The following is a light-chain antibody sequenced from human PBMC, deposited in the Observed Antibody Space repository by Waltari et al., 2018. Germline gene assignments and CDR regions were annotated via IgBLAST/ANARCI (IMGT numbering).Light chain of an antibody. CDR3: QQYNGYPIT. V-gene: IGKV1-5*01. Sequence: DTQMTQSPSTLSASVGDRVTITSRASQTISTWLAWYQQKPGKAPKVLIYDASNLESGVPSRFSGSGSGTEFTLTISSLQPDDFATYYCQQYNGYPITFGQGTRLEIK. CDR1: QTISTW. J-gene: IGKJ5*01. CDR2: DAS.